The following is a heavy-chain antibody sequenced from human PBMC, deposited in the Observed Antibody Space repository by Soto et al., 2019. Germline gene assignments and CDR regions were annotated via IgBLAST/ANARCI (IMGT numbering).Heavy chain of an antibody. CDR2: IYPGDSDT. Sequence: GESLKISCKGSGYSFTSYWIGWVRQMPGKGLEWMGIIYPGDSDTRYSPSFQGQVTISADKSISTAYLQWSSLKASDTAMYYCAISDCTNGVCYTKTHDYYGMDVWGQGTTVTVSS. CDR3: AISDCTNGVCYTKTHDYYGMDV. V-gene: IGHV5-51*01. CDR1: GYSFTSYW. J-gene: IGHJ6*02. D-gene: IGHD2-8*01.